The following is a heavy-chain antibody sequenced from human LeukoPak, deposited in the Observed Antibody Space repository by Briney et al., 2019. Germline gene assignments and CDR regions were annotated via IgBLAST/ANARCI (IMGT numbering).Heavy chain of an antibody. CDR3: ARVSTVTKDFGY. V-gene: IGHV3-53*01. CDR1: GFTVSSNY. CDR2: IYSGGST. D-gene: IGHD4-11*01. Sequence: GGSLRLSCAASGFTVSSNYMSWVRQAPGKGLEWVSVIYSGGSTYYADSVKGRFTISRDNSKNTLYLQMNSLRAEDTAVYYCARVSTVTKDFGYWGQGTLVTVSS. J-gene: IGHJ4*02.